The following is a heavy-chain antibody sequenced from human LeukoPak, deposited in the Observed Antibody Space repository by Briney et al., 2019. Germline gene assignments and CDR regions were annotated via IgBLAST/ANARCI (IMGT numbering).Heavy chain of an antibody. J-gene: IGHJ4*02. CDR2: ISSSSSTI. D-gene: IGHD1-26*01. CDR1: GFTFSSYS. CDR3: ARDRARYSGSYYQREFDY. Sequence: GSLRLSCAASGFTFSSYSMDWVRQAPGKGLEWVSYISSSSSTIYYADSVKGRFTISRDNAKNSLYLQMNSLRAEDTAVYYCARDRARYSGSYYQREFDYWGQGTLVTVSS. V-gene: IGHV3-48*01.